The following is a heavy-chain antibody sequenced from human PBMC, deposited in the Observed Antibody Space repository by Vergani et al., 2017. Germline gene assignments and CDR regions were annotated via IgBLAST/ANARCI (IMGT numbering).Heavy chain of an antibody. CDR2: IYPGDSDT. J-gene: IGHJ6*03. D-gene: IGHD6-13*01. CDR3: ARLGAAAVYYYYDYMDV. V-gene: IGHV5-51*01. Sequence: EVQLVQSGAEVKKPGESLKISCKASGYIFTSYWIGWVRQMPGKGLGWMGIIYPGDSDTRYSPSFQGQVTISADKSISTAYLQWSSLKASDTAMYYSARLGAAAVYYYYDYMDVWGKGTTVTVSS. CDR1: GYIFTSYW.